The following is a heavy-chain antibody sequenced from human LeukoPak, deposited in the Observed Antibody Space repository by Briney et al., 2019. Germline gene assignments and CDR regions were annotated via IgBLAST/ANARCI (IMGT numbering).Heavy chain of an antibody. CDR3: ASLRWELLILLPFYWYFDL. J-gene: IGHJ2*01. D-gene: IGHD1-26*01. CDR2: INHSGST. V-gene: IGHV4-34*01. Sequence: GSLRLSCAASGFTFSDYSMHWVRQAPGKGLEWIGEINHSGSTNYNPSLKSRVTISVDTSKNQFSLKLSSVTAADTAVYYCASLRWELLILLPFYWYFDLWGRGTLVTVSS. CDR1: GFTFSDYS.